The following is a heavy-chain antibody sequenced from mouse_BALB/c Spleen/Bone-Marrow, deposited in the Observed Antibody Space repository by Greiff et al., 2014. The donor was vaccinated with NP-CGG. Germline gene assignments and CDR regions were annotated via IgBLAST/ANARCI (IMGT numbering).Heavy chain of an antibody. CDR2: IDPYNGDT. CDR3: ASCGNYEAWFAY. CDR1: GYAFTSYN. D-gene: IGHD2-1*01. V-gene: IGHV1S135*01. Sequence: VQLQQSGPELVKPGASVKVFCKASGYAFTSYNIYWVKQSHGKSLEWIGYIDPYNGDTNYNQKFKVKATLTVDKSSSTAYMHLNSLTSEHSAVYYCASCGNYEAWFAYWGQGTLVTVSA. J-gene: IGHJ3*01.